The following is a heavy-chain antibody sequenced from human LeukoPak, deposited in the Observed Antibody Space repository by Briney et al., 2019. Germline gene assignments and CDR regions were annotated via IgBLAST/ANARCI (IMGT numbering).Heavy chain of an antibody. CDR2: ISGSGGST. CDR1: GFTFSSYA. CDR3: AKGLEYYDFWSGYYTGGGYFDY. D-gene: IGHD3-3*01. Sequence: PGGSLRLSCAASGFTFSSYAMSWVRQAPGKGLEWVSAISGSGGSTYYADSVKGRFTISRDNSKNTLYLQMNSLRAEDTAVYYCAKGLEYYDFWSGYYTGGGYFDYWGQGTLVTVSS. V-gene: IGHV3-23*01. J-gene: IGHJ4*02.